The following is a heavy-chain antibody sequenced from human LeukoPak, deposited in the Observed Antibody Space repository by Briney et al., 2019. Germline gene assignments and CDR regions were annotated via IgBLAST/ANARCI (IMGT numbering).Heavy chain of an antibody. V-gene: IGHV4-30-4*01. CDR1: GGSISSGDYY. CDR3: ASVRALSDWNYFDY. J-gene: IGHJ4*02. D-gene: IGHD1-1*01. Sequence: SETLSLTCTVSGGSISSGDYYWSWIRQPPGKGLEWIGYIYYSGSTYYNPSLKSRVTISVDTSKNQSSLKLSSVTAADTAVYYCASVRALSDWNYFDYWGQGTLVTVSS. CDR2: IYYSGST.